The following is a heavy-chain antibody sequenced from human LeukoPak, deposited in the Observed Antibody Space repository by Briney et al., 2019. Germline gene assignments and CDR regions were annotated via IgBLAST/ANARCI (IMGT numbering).Heavy chain of an antibody. J-gene: IGHJ4*02. CDR1: GFSFSSYW. CDR3: ARGVLQGGGFDY. Sequence: GGSLRLSCAASGFSFSSYWMHWVRQAPGKGLVWVSRINSDGSSTNYADFVKGRFTISRDNAKNTLYLQMNSLRAEYTAVYYCARGVLQGGGFDYWGQGTLVTVSS. V-gene: IGHV3-74*01. D-gene: IGHD3-10*01. CDR2: INSDGSST.